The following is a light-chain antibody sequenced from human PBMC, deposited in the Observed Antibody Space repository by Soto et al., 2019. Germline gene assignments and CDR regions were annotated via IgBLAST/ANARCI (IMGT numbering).Light chain of an antibody. CDR1: QSVSSYY. Sequence: IVLTQSPDTLSLSPGERATLSCSASQSVSSYYLAWYQQKPGQAPRLLIYAASSRATGIPDRFSGGGSGTDFTLTISRLEPEDFAVYYCQQCGSSPWTFGQGTKVDI. CDR3: QQCGSSPWT. J-gene: IGKJ1*01. V-gene: IGKV3-20*01. CDR2: AAS.